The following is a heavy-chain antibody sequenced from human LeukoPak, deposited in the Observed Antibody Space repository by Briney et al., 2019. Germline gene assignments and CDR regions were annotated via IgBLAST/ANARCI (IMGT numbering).Heavy chain of an antibody. D-gene: IGHD2-2*01. J-gene: IGHJ6*02. V-gene: IGHV1-8*01. CDR3: ARYCSSTSCYGGQYYYYYYGMDV. Sequence: GSVKVSCKASGYTFTSYDINWVRQATGQGPEWMGWMNPNSGNTGYAQKFQGRVTMTRNTSISTAYMELSSLRSEDTAVYYCARYCSSTSCYGGQYYYYYYGMDVWGQGTTVTVSS. CDR1: GYTFTSYD. CDR2: MNPNSGNT.